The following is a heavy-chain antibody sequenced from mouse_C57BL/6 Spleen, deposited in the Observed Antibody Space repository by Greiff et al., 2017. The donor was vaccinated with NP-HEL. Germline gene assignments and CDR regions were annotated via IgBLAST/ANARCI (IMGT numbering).Heavy chain of an antibody. Sequence: QVQLQQSGAELVKPGASVKISCKASGYAFSSYWMNWVKQRPGKGLEWIGQIYPGDGDTNYNGKFKGKAKLTADKSSSTAYMQLSSLTSEDSAVYFCARSDYDYSWFAYWGQGTLVTVSA. CDR1: GYAFSSYW. J-gene: IGHJ3*01. D-gene: IGHD2-4*01. CDR3: ARSDYDYSWFAY. CDR2: IYPGDGDT. V-gene: IGHV1-80*01.